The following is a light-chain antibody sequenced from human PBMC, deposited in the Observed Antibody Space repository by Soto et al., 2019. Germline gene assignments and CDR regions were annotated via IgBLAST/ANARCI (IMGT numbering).Light chain of an antibody. J-gene: IGLJ2*01. V-gene: IGLV1-47*01. Sequence: QSVLTQPPSASGTPGQRVTISCSGSSSNIGSNFLSWYQHLPGTAPKLLIYRDTQWPSGVPDRFSGSKSGTSASLAISGLRSEDEGDYYCAVWDENLRNVVFGGGTKLTVL. CDR2: RDT. CDR1: SSNIGSNF. CDR3: AVWDENLRNVV.